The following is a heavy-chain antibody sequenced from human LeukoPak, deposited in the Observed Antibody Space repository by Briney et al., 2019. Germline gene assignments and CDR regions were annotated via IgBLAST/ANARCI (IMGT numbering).Heavy chain of an antibody. V-gene: IGHV3-30*18. CDR1: GFTFSSYG. J-gene: IGHJ4*02. CDR2: ISYDGRNK. CDR3: AKATPPRDGSNPDY. D-gene: IGHD5-24*01. Sequence: PGGSLRLSCAASGFTFSSYGMHWVRQAPGKGLEWVAVISYDGRNKYYADSVKGRFTISRDNSKNTLYLQMNSLRAEDTAVYYCAKATPPRDGSNPDYWGQGTLVTVSS.